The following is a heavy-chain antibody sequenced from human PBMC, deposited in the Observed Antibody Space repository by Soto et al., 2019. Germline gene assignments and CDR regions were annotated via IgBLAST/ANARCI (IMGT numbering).Heavy chain of an antibody. CDR2: ISGSGGST. D-gene: IGHD7-27*01. CDR3: AIPPWGEVAYYAFDI. Sequence: GGSLRLSCAASGFTFSSYAMSWVRQAPGKGLEWVSAISGSGGSTYYADSVKGRFTISRDNSKNTLYLQMNSLRAEDTAVYYCAIPPWGEVAYYAFDIWGQVTMVTVSS. V-gene: IGHV3-23*01. CDR1: GFTFSSYA. J-gene: IGHJ3*02.